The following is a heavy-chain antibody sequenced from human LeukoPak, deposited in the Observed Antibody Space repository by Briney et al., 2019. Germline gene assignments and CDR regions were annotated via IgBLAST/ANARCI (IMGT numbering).Heavy chain of an antibody. CDR1: GYTFTNYY. CDR2: IITNGGTT. D-gene: IGHD6-13*01. V-gene: IGHV1-46*01. CDR3: ARDGRYAAAGNHY. J-gene: IGHJ4*02. Sequence: ASVKVTCKASGYTFTNYYMQWVRQAPGQGLEWVGVIITNGGTTTYAQKLQGRVTMTTDTSTSTAYMELRSLRSDDTAVYYCARDGRYAAAGNHYWGQGTLVTVSS.